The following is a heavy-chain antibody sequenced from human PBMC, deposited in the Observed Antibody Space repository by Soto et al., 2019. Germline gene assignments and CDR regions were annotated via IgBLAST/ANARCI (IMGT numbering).Heavy chain of an antibody. J-gene: IGHJ4*02. Sequence: QVQLQESGPGLVKPSQTLSLTCTVSGGSISSGGYYWSWIRQHPGKGLEWIGSIYYSGSTSYIPSLKSRVTISVDTSKNQFSLKLSSVTAADTAVYYCARGGAGYPFDYWGQRTLVTVSS. D-gene: IGHD1-1*01. V-gene: IGHV4-31*03. CDR1: GGSISSGGYY. CDR3: ARGGAGYPFDY. CDR2: IYYSGST.